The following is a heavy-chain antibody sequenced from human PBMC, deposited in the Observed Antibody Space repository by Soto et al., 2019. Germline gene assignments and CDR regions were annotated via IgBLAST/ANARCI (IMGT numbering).Heavy chain of an antibody. V-gene: IGHV4-59*01. CDR2: IYYSGST. Sequence: SETLSLTCTVSGGSISSYYWSWIRQPPGKGLEWIGYIYYSGSTNYNPSLKSRVTISVDTSKNQFSLKLSSVTAADTAMYYCATERGHAYGLGRGHLFDPWGQGTLVTVSS. D-gene: IGHD3-10*01. CDR1: GGSISSYY. J-gene: IGHJ5*02. CDR3: ATERGHAYGLGRGHLFDP.